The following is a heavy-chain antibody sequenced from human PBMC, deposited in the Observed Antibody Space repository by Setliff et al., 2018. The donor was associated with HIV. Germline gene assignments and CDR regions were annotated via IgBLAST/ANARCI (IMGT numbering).Heavy chain of an antibody. V-gene: IGHV3-74*01. CDR1: GFTFSSYW. CDR3: ARDDPYCSGGSCYHY. Sequence: GGSLRLSCAASGFTFSSYWMHWVRQAPGKGLVWVSRINSDGSSTSYADSVKGRFTISRDNAKNTLYLQMNSLRAEDTAVYYCARDDPYCSGGSCYHYWGQGTLVTVSS. CDR2: INSDGSST. D-gene: IGHD2-15*01. J-gene: IGHJ4*02.